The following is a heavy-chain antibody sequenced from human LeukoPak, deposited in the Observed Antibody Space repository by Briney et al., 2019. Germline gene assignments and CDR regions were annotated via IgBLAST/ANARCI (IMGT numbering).Heavy chain of an antibody. CDR1: GFTVSSTY. CDR2: IYSGGNI. D-gene: IGHD2-15*01. Sequence: GGSLRLSCAASGFTVSSTYMSWVRQAPGKGLEWVSVIYSGGNIYYIESVKGRFAISRDTSKNTLYLQMNSLRAEDPAVYFCAGRHCSGGGCYFAGADPFDYWGQGTLVTVSS. CDR3: AGRHCSGGGCYFAGADPFDY. J-gene: IGHJ4*02. V-gene: IGHV3-53*01.